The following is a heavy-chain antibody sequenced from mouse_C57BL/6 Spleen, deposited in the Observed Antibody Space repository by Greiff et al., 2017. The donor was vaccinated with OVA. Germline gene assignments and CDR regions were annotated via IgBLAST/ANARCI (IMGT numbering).Heavy chain of an antibody. CDR1: GYTFTSYW. J-gene: IGHJ4*01. CDR2: IYPGSGST. V-gene: IGHV1-55*01. CDR3: ARGIYYDYDGDSLYYAMDY. D-gene: IGHD2-4*01. Sequence: QVQLQQPGAELVKPGASVKMSCKASGYTFTSYWITWVKQRPGPGLEWIGDIYPGSGSTNYNEKFKSKATLTVDTSSSTAYMQLSSLTSEDSAVYYCARGIYYDYDGDSLYYAMDYWGQGTSVTVSS.